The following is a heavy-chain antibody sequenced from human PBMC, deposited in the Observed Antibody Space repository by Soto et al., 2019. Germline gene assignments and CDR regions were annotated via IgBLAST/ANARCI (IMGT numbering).Heavy chain of an antibody. D-gene: IGHD3-9*01. CDR2: IYPGVSDA. J-gene: IGHJ4*02. V-gene: IGHV5-51*01. CDR3: ARQPDYNILTAYFYYFDY. Sequence: GESLKISFKSSGYSFTSYWIGWVRQMPGKGLEWMWIIYPGVSDARYSPAFQVQVTISVDTSISTAYLQWSSLKASDTAMYYCARQPDYNILTAYFYYFDYWGQGTLVTVSS. CDR1: GYSFTSYW.